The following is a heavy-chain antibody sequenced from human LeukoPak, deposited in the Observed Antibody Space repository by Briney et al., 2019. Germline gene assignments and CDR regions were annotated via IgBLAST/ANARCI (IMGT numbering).Heavy chain of an antibody. Sequence: PSETLSLTCTVSGGSVSSSTYYWGWIRQPPGKGLEWIGSIYYTGNTYYNPSLKSRVTISVDTSKSQFSLKLSSVTAADTAVYYCARLKWLRPTNWFDPWGQGTLVTVSS. D-gene: IGHD5-18*01. CDR1: GGSVSSSTYY. V-gene: IGHV4-39*01. CDR2: IYYTGNT. CDR3: ARLKWLRPTNWFDP. J-gene: IGHJ5*02.